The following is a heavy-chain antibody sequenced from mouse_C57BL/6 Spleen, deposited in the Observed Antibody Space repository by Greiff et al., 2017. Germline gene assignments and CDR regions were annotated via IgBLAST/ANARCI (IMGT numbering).Heavy chain of an antibody. D-gene: IGHD1-1*01. J-gene: IGHJ4*01. CDR3: ARSHYYGSSYTYAMDY. Sequence: VQLQQPGAELVMPGASVTLSCTASGYTFTSYWMHWVKQRPGQGLEWIGEIDPSDIYTNYTQKFKGKSTLTVDKSSSTAYMQLSSLTSEDSAVYYCARSHYYGSSYTYAMDYWGQGTSVTVSS. V-gene: IGHV1-69*01. CDR1: GYTFTSYW. CDR2: IDPSDIYT.